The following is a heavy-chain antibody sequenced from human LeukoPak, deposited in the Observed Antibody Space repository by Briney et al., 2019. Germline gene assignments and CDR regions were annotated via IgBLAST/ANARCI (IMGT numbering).Heavy chain of an antibody. Sequence: SGTLSLTCAVSGGSISSSNWWSWVCQPPGKGLEWIGEIYHSGSTNYNPSLKSRVTISVDKSKNQFSLKLSSVTAADTAVYYCARLNYYDSSGLSDPLYYYYGMDVWGQGTTVTVSS. V-gene: IGHV4-4*02. D-gene: IGHD3-22*01. CDR3: ARLNYYDSSGLSDPLYYYYGMDV. J-gene: IGHJ6*02. CDR1: GGSISSSNW. CDR2: IYHSGST.